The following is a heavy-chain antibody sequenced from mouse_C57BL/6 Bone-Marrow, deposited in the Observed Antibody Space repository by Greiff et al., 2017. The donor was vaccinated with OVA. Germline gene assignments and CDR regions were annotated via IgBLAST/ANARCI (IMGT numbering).Heavy chain of an antibody. J-gene: IGHJ1*03. CDR1: GFTFSDYG. V-gene: IGHV5-17*01. CDR3: ARSQLGYDV. CDR2: ISSGSSTI. Sequence: EVKLMESGGGLVKPGGSLKLSCAASGFTFSDYGMHWVRQAPEKGLEWVAYISSGSSTIYYADTLKGRFTISRDNAKNTLFLQMTSLRSEDTAMYYCARSQLGYDVWGTGTTVTVSS. D-gene: IGHD4-1*02.